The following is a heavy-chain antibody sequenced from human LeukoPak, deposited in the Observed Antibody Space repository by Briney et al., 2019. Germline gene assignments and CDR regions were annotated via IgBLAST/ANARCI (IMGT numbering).Heavy chain of an antibody. Sequence: PGGSLRLSCAASGFTFSSYSMNWVRQAPGKGLEWVSYIRSSSSTIYYADSVKGRFTISRDNAKNSLYLQMNSLRAEDTAVYYCARGADPFDYWGQGTLVTVSS. CDR2: IRSSSSTI. V-gene: IGHV3-48*01. CDR3: ARGADPFDY. J-gene: IGHJ4*02. CDR1: GFTFSSYS.